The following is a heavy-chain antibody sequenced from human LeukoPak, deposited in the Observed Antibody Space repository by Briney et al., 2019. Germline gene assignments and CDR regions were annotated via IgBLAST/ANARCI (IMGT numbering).Heavy chain of an antibody. J-gene: IGHJ2*01. Sequence: SETLSLTCAVYGGSFSGYYWSWLRQPPGKGLEWIGEINHSGSTNYNPSLKSRVTISVDTSKNQFSLKLSSVTAADTAVYYCARRGIAVAFDLWGRGTLVTVSS. CDR1: GGSFSGYY. CDR3: ARRGIAVAFDL. V-gene: IGHV4-34*01. CDR2: INHSGST. D-gene: IGHD6-19*01.